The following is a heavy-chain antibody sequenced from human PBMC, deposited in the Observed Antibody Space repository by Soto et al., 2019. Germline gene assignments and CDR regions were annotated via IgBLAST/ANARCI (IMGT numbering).Heavy chain of an antibody. CDR3: ARGPSVAGTIGWYFDL. CDR1: GYTFTIYG. Sequence: GASVKVSCKASGYTFTIYGISWVRQAPGQGLEWMGWISAYNGNTNYAQKLQGRVTMTTDTSTSTAYMELRSLRSDDTAVYYCARGPSVAGTIGWYFDLWGRGTLVTVSS. CDR2: ISAYNGNT. V-gene: IGHV1-18*01. D-gene: IGHD6-19*01. J-gene: IGHJ2*01.